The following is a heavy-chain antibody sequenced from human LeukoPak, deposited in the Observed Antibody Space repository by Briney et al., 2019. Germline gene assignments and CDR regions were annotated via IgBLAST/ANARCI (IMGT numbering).Heavy chain of an antibody. CDR1: GGSFSGYY. V-gene: IGHV4-34*01. D-gene: IGHD2-15*01. Sequence: SETLSLTCAVYGGSFSGYYWSWIRQPPGKGLEWIGEINHSGSTNYNPSLKSRVTISVDTSKNQFSPKLSSVTAADTAVYYCARVSYNTYERYCSGGSCYSGPRLYYFDYWGQGTLVTVSS. CDR3: ARVSYNTYERYCSGGSCYSGPRLYYFDY. J-gene: IGHJ4*02. CDR2: INHSGST.